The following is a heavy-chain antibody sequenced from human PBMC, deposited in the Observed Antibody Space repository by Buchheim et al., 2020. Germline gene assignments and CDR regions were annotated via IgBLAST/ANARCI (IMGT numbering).Heavy chain of an antibody. CDR1: GFTFSDYG. D-gene: IGHD1-26*01. Sequence: QVQLVESGGGVVQPGRSLRLSCAASGFTFSDYGMYWVRQAPGKGPEWVATIWSDGSNKYYADSVKGRFTISRDNSKNTVYLQMNSLTAEDSAFYYCARDRVVGSTTYWFDPWGQGTL. CDR2: IWSDGSNK. V-gene: IGHV3-33*01. J-gene: IGHJ5*02. CDR3: ARDRVVGSTTYWFDP.